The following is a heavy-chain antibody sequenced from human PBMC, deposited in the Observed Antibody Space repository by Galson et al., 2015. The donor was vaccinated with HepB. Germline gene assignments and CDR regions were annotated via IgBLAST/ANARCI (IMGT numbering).Heavy chain of an antibody. Sequence: TLSLTCTVSGGSISSGDYYWSWIRQPPGKGLEWIGYIYYSGSTYYNPSLKSRVTISVDTSKNQFSLKLSSVTAADTAVYYCARGWGSIVVVPAANSYGMDVWGQGTTVTVSS. CDR2: IYYSGST. J-gene: IGHJ6*02. CDR3: ARGWGSIVVVPAANSYGMDV. CDR1: GGSISSGDYY. D-gene: IGHD2-2*01. V-gene: IGHV4-30-4*01.